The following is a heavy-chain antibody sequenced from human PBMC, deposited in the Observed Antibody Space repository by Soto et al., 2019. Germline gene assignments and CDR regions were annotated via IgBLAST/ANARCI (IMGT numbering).Heavy chain of an antibody. J-gene: IGHJ5*02. Sequence: QLQFQESGSGLVKPSQTLSLTCAVSGGSISSGNSYAWSWIRQPPGKGLEWIGSISHTGRTSYNPSLKGRVTMSVDKSKNQFSLKLSSVTAADMAVYYCARAVAPYLGTWFDPWGQGSLVIVSS. V-gene: IGHV4-30-2*01. CDR3: ARAVAPYLGTWFDP. CDR1: GGSISSGNSYA. CDR2: ISHTGRT. D-gene: IGHD3-16*01.